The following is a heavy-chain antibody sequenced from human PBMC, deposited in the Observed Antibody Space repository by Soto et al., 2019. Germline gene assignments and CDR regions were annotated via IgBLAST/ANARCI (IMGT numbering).Heavy chain of an antibody. D-gene: IGHD6-13*01. CDR2: ISSNSAYI. J-gene: IGHJ5*02. Sequence: EVHLVESGGGLVKPGGSLRLSCAASGFTFRSFTMNWVRQAPGKGLEWVSTISSNSAYIYYTDALRGRFTISRDNAKNSLHLQMNSLRAEDTAVYYCTRDASRDSSARGWFDPWGRGTLVTVSS. CDR1: GFTFRSFT. V-gene: IGHV3-21*01. CDR3: TRDASRDSSARGWFDP.